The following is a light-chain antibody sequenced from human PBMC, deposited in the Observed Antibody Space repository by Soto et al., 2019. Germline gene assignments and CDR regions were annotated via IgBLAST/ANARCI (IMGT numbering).Light chain of an antibody. J-gene: IGLJ1*01. CDR1: SSDIGYYNY. CDR3: LSYTSTTRYV. V-gene: IGLV2-14*03. CDR2: DVV. Sequence: QSALTQPASVSGSPGQSITISCTGSSSDIGYYNYVSWYQHHPGKAPQLIIFDVVNRPSGVSNRFSGSKSGNTASLTIFGLQAEDEADYYCLSYTSTTRYVFGTGTKLTVL.